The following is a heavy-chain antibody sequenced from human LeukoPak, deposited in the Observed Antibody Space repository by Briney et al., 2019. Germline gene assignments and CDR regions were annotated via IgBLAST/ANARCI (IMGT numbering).Heavy chain of an antibody. V-gene: IGHV3-13*01. CDR1: GFTFSSYD. CDR2: IGTAGDT. Sequence: GGSLRLSCAASGFTFSSYDMHWVRQATGKGLEWVSAIGTAGDTYYPGSVKGRFTISRENAKNSLYLQMNGLRAGDTAVYYCARDGGSYGYGGYFDLWGRGTLVTVSS. CDR3: ARDGGSYGYGGYFDL. D-gene: IGHD5-18*01. J-gene: IGHJ2*01.